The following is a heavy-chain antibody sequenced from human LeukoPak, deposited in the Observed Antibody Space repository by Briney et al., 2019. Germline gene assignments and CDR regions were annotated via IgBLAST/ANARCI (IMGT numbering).Heavy chain of an antibody. V-gene: IGHV1-2*06. CDR3: ASLSYNEPLDF. J-gene: IGHJ4*02. Sequence: ASVKVSCKASVYTFTGYYVHCVRQAPGQRLEWMGRINANSGGTNYAQKFQGRVTMTRDTSISTAYMELSRMRSEDTAVYYCASLSYNEPLDFWGQGTLVTVSS. D-gene: IGHD1-14*01. CDR1: VYTFTGYY. CDR2: INANSGGT.